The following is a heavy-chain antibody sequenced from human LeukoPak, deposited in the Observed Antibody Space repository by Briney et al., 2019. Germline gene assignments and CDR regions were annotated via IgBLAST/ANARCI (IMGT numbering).Heavy chain of an antibody. J-gene: IGHJ4*02. V-gene: IGHV3-30*01. Sequence: GGSLRLSCAASGFTFSSYALHWVRQAPGKGLEWVAVISYDGSNKYYADSVKGRFTISRDNSKNTLYLQMNSLRAEDTAVYYCARAKAGIVGAPREFDYWGQGTLVTVSS. CDR3: ARAKAGIVGAPREFDY. D-gene: IGHD1-26*01. CDR1: GFTFSSYA. CDR2: ISYDGSNK.